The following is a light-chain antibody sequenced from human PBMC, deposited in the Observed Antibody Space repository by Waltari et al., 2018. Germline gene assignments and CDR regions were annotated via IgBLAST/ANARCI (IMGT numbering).Light chain of an antibody. V-gene: IGKV1-39*01. CDR1: QTISTY. CDR2: AAS. Sequence: DIQMTQSPASLSASIGDRVIITCRASQTISTYLNWYQQKMGQAPKLLISAASTLHNGVPPLFSGSGSGTDFTLPISSVQPEDFGDYFCQQSFYVPISFGQGTRLDIK. CDR3: QQSFYVPIS. J-gene: IGKJ5*01.